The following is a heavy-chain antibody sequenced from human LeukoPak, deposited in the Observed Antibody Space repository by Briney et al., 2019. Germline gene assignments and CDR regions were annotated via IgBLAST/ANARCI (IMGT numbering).Heavy chain of an antibody. Sequence: SETLSLTCTVSGGSISSSSYYWGWIRQPPGKGLEWIGSIYYSGSTYYNPSLKSRVTISVDTSKNQFSLKLNSVTAADTAVYYCARGRGDYAGGSYDWFGPWGQGTLVTVSS. CDR3: ARGRGDYAGGSYDWFGP. J-gene: IGHJ5*02. CDR1: GGSISSSSYY. D-gene: IGHD3-16*01. CDR2: IYYSGST. V-gene: IGHV4-39*07.